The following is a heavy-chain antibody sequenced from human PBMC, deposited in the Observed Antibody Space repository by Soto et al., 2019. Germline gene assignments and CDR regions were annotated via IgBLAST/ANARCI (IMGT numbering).Heavy chain of an antibody. D-gene: IGHD3-10*01. CDR2: ISSSGSTI. CDR1: GFTFSSYA. CDR3: ARDGFGTHLYYYYYMDV. Sequence: PGGSLRLSCAASGFTFSSYAMHWVRQAPGKGLEWVSYISSSGSTIYYADSVKGRFTISRDNAKNSLYLQMNSLRAEDTAVYYCARDGFGTHLYYYYYMDVWGKGTTVTV. J-gene: IGHJ6*03. V-gene: IGHV3-48*04.